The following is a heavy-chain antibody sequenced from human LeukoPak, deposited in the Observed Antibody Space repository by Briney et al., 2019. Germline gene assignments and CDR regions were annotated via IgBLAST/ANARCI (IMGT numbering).Heavy chain of an antibody. CDR1: GYTLTELS. CDR3: ATAKLWFGELLMDY. D-gene: IGHD3-10*01. J-gene: IGHJ4*02. CDR2: FDPEDGET. V-gene: IGHV1-24*01. Sequence: ASVKVSCKVSGYTLTELSMHWVRQAPGKGLEWMGGFDPEDGETIYAQKFQGRVTMTEDTSTDTAYMELSSLRSEDTAVYYCATAKLWFGELLMDYWGQGTLVTVSS.